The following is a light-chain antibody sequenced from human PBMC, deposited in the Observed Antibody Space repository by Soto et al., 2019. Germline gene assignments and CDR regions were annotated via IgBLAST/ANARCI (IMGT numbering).Light chain of an antibody. CDR2: GAS. Sequence: EIVMTQSPATLSVSPGERATLSCRASQSVSSNLAWYQRKPGQAPRLLIYGASYRATGNPARFSGSGSGKEFTLTISSLQSEDFAVYYCQQYNDWPWTFGQGTKVDIK. V-gene: IGKV3-15*01. CDR3: QQYNDWPWT. CDR1: QSVSSN. J-gene: IGKJ1*01.